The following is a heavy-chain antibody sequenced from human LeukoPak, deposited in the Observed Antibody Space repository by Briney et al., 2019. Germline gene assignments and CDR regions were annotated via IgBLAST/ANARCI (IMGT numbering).Heavy chain of an antibody. J-gene: IGHJ6*02. CDR3: ARVSGSSWYSYYYYTMDV. D-gene: IGHD6-13*01. V-gene: IGHV1-18*01. Sequence: ASVKVSCKASGYTFTSYGISWVRQAPGQGLEWMGWISAYNGNTNYAQKLQGRVTMTTDTSTSTAYMELRSLRSDDTAVYYCARVSGSSWYSYYYYTMDVWGQGTTVTVSS. CDR1: GYTFTSYG. CDR2: ISAYNGNT.